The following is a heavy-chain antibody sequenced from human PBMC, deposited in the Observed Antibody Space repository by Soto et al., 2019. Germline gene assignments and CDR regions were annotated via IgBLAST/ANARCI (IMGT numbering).Heavy chain of an antibody. V-gene: IGHV5-51*01. CDR3: AKCGASNTCSPTGFDP. CDR1: GYTFTSHW. D-gene: IGHD2-21*01. CDR2: IYPGDSDT. J-gene: IGHJ5*02. Sequence: LGESLKISCKGSGYTFTSHWIGWVRQMPGKGLEWMGIIYPGDSDTRYSPSFQGQVIISADNSKNTLYVQMHSLRVEDTAIYYCAKCGASNTCSPTGFDPWGQGTLVTVSS.